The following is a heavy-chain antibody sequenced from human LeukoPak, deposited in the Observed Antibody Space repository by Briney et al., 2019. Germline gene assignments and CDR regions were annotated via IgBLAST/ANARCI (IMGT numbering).Heavy chain of an antibody. V-gene: IGHV3-30*18. CDR2: ISYDGSNK. Sequence: PGGSLRLSCAASGFTFSSYGMHWVRQAPGKGLEWVAVISYDGSNKYYADSVKGRFTISRDNSKNTLYLQMNSLRAEDTAVYYCAKVGRPYTWELLPRPNYFDYWGQGTLVTVSS. CDR1: GFTFSSYG. D-gene: IGHD1-26*01. J-gene: IGHJ4*02. CDR3: AKVGRPYTWELLPRPNYFDY.